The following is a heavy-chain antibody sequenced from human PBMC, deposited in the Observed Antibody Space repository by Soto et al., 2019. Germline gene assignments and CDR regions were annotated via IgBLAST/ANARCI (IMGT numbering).Heavy chain of an antibody. CDR2: FSDGGSNT. J-gene: IGHJ4*02. D-gene: IGHD6-13*01. CDR1: GFSFSSYA. Sequence: GGSLRLSCAASGFSFSSYAMNWVRQSPGKGLECVSAFSDGGSNTYYTDSVKGRFTISRDNSKNTMFMQMNSLRAEDTAVYYCAILDSTSWYTGYYFDYWGQGTLVTVYS. CDR3: AILDSTSWYTGYYFDY. V-gene: IGHV3-23*01.